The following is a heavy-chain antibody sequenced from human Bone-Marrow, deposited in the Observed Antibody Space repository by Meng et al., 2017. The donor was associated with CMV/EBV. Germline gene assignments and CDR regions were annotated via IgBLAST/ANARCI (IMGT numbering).Heavy chain of an antibody. Sequence: ASVKVSCKASGYTFTGYYMHWVRQAPGQGLEWMGWINPNSGGTNYAQKFQGRVTMTRDTSISTAYMELSRLRSDDTAVYYCASSRYCSSTSCYLFDPWGQGNLVTVSS. CDR2: INPNSGGT. V-gene: IGHV1-2*02. CDR1: GYTFTGYY. D-gene: IGHD2-2*01. CDR3: ASSRYCSSTSCYLFDP. J-gene: IGHJ5*02.